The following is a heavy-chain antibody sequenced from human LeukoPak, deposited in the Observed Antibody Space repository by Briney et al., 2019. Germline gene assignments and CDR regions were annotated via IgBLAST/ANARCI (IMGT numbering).Heavy chain of an antibody. CDR3: AKTAYSSGSYYSDENWFDP. J-gene: IGHJ5*02. D-gene: IGHD3-10*01. Sequence: GGSLRLACAASGFTFSSYAMSWVRQAPGKGLEWVSAISGSGGSTYYADSVKGRFTISRDNSKNTLYLQMNSLRAEDTAVYYCAKTAYSSGSYYSDENWFDPWGQGTLVTVSS. CDR2: ISGSGGST. CDR1: GFTFSSYA. V-gene: IGHV3-23*01.